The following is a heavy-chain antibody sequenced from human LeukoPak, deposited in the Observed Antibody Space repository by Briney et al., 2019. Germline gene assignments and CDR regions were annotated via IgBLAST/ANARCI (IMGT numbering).Heavy chain of an antibody. CDR1: GYTFTSYG. Sequence: GASVKVSCKASGYTFTSYGISWVRQAPGQGLEWMGWISAYNGNTNYAQKLQGRVTMTTDTSTSTAYMELRSLRSDDTAVYYCARASAYYYDSSGLGYAFDIWGQGTMVTVSS. D-gene: IGHD3-22*01. J-gene: IGHJ3*02. CDR2: ISAYNGNT. CDR3: ARASAYYYDSSGLGYAFDI. V-gene: IGHV1-18*01.